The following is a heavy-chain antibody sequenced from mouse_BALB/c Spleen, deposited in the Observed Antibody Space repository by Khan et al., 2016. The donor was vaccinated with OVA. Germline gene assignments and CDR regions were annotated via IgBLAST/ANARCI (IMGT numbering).Heavy chain of an antibody. J-gene: IGHJ3*01. CDR3: PSHETSSFDY. CDR2: ISSDGGYT. CDR1: GLTFSSYS. V-gene: IGHV5-6*01. Sequence: EVHLVESGGDLVKPGGSLKLSCAASGLTFSSYSMSWVRQTPDKRLEWVASISSDGGYTYYTDSVKGRFTISRDNAENTLYLQMSSLKSEDTAMYDRPSHETSSFDYWGQGTLVTVSA.